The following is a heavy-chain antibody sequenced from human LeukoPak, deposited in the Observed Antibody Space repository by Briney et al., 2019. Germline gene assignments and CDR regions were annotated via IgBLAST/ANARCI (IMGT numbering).Heavy chain of an antibody. D-gene: IGHD3-22*01. CDR1: GFTFSSYS. Sequence: GGXLRLSCAASGFTFSSYSMNWVRQAPGKGLEWVSSISSSSSYIYYADSVKGRFTISRDNAKNSLYLQMNSLRAEDTAVYYCARDPQYDSTPDYWGQGTLVTVSS. V-gene: IGHV3-21*01. J-gene: IGHJ4*02. CDR3: ARDPQYDSTPDY. CDR2: ISSSSSYI.